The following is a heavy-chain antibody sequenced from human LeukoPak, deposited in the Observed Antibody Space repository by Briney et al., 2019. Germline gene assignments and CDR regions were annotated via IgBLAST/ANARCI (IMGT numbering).Heavy chain of an antibody. CDR1: GYTFTGYY. V-gene: IGHV1-18*04. Sequence: ASVKVSFKASGYTFTGYYMHWVRQAPGQGLEWMGWISAYNGNTNYAQKLQGRVTMTTDTSTSTAYMELRSLRSDDTAVYYCARDYLETEQWLVQRLDYWGQGTLVTVSS. CDR2: ISAYNGNT. D-gene: IGHD6-19*01. CDR3: ARDYLETEQWLVQRLDY. J-gene: IGHJ4*02.